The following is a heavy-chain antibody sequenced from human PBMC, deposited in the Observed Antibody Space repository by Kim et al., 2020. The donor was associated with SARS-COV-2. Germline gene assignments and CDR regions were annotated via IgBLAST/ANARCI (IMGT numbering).Heavy chain of an antibody. CDR1: GFTFSSYG. D-gene: IGHD5-12*01. CDR3: AKVTLPGRKRGYSGYDSPSGWYVDL. V-gene: IGHV3-30*18. Sequence: GGSLRLSCAASGFTFSSYGMHWVRQAPGKGLEWVAVISYDGSNKYYADSVKGRFTISRDNSKNTLYLQMNSLRAEDTAVYYCAKVTLPGRKRGYSGYDSPSGWYVDLWGRGTLVTVSS. CDR2: ISYDGSNK. J-gene: IGHJ2*01.